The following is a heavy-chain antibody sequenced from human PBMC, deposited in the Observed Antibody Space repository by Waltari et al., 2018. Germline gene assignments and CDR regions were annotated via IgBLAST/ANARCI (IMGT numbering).Heavy chain of an antibody. CDR1: GFTFSTYG. Sequence: EAQLVESGGGLVKPGGSLRLSCAVSGFTFSTYGMNWVRQAPGKGLEWVAYMSGSTTFVYYADSVKGRFTISRDNAKSSLFLQMNSLRAEDTAVYYCVTEKTASGTGWFDPWGQGTLVTVSS. CDR2: MSGSTTFV. V-gene: IGHV3-21*01. D-gene: IGHD6-13*01. J-gene: IGHJ5*02. CDR3: VTEKTASGTGWFDP.